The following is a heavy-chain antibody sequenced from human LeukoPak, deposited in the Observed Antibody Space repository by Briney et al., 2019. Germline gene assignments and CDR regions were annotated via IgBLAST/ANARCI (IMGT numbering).Heavy chain of an antibody. CDR1: GFTFSTYW. D-gene: IGHD3-16*01. CDR3: ARESYLHSDNYDSGN. V-gene: IGHV3-74*01. J-gene: IGHJ4*02. Sequence: QAGGSLRLSCAASGFTFSTYWMHWVRQAPGKGLVWVSRINSDGSDASYADSVKGRFTISRDNAKNTLYLQMNSLRAEDTAVYYCARESYLHSDNYDSGNWGQGTLVTVSS. CDR2: INSDGSDA.